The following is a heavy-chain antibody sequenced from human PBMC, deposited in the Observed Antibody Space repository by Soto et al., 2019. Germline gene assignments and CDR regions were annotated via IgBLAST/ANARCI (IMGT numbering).Heavy chain of an antibody. Sequence: GGSLRLSCAASGFTFSNAWMSWVRQAPGKGLEWVGRIKSKTDGGTTDYAAPVKGRFTISRDDSKNTLYLQMNSLKTEDTAVYYCTSAVISSGYYYYFDYWGQGTLVTVSS. CDR1: GFTFSNAW. D-gene: IGHD3-22*01. CDR3: TSAVISSGYYYYFDY. CDR2: IKSKTDGGTT. V-gene: IGHV3-15*01. J-gene: IGHJ4*02.